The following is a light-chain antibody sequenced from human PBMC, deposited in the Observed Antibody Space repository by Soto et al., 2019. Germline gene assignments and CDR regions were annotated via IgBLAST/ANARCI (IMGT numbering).Light chain of an antibody. Sequence: EIVMTQSPATLSVSPGERATLSCRASQSVSSNLAWYQQKPGQAPSLLIYGASTRATGIPARFSGIGSGTEFTLTISSLQSEDFAVYYCQQYNNWPLWTFGQGTKVEIK. J-gene: IGKJ1*01. V-gene: IGKV3-15*01. CDR1: QSVSSN. CDR3: QQYNNWPLWT. CDR2: GAS.